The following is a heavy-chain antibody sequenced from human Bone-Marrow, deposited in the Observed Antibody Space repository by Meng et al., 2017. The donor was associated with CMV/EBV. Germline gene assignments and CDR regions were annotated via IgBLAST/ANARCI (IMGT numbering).Heavy chain of an antibody. CDR1: GGSISSSSYY. J-gene: IGHJ4*02. V-gene: IGHV4-39*07. CDR3: ARGSWIQGWGYFDY. Sequence: SETLSLPCSVSGGSISSSSYYWGWIRQPPGRGLEWIGNIYYSGSTYYNPSLKSRVTISVDTSKNQFSLKLSSVTAADTAVYYCARGSWIQGWGYFDYWGEGTLITVSS. CDR2: IYYSGST. D-gene: IGHD5-18*01.